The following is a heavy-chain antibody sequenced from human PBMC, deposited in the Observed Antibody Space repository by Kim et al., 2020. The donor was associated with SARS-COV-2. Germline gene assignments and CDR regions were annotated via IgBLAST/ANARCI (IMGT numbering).Heavy chain of an antibody. CDR3: ARGKVEMATIPGLYYYYYGMDV. J-gene: IGHJ6*02. D-gene: IGHD5-12*01. CDR1: GGTFSSYA. V-gene: IGHV1-69*13. Sequence: SVKVSCKASGGTFSSYAISWVRQAPGQGLEWMGGIITIFGTANYAQKFQGRVTITADESTSTAYMELSSLRSEDTAVYYCARGKVEMATIPGLYYYYYGMDVWGQGTTVTVSS. CDR2: IITIFGTA.